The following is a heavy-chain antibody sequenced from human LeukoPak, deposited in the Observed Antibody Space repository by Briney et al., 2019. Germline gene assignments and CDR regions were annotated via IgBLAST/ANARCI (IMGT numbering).Heavy chain of an antibody. J-gene: IGHJ4*02. Sequence: ASVKVSCKASGYTFTSYGLSWVRQAPGQGLEWMGWINAYNGNTNYAPKLQDRVNMTTHTSTSTVYMELRSPRSDDTAVYYCASRQVYDSSGSRGLYFDYWGQGTLVTVSS. CDR1: GYTFTSYG. D-gene: IGHD3-22*01. CDR2: INAYNGNT. V-gene: IGHV1-18*01. CDR3: ASRQVYDSSGSRGLYFDY.